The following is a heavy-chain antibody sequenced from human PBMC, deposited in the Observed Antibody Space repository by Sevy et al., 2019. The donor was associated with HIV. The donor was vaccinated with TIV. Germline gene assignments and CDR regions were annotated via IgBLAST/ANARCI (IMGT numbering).Heavy chain of an antibody. Sequence: GGSLRLSCAASGFTFGSCAMSWVRQAPGKGLEWVSTIDSGGTNTHYADSVKGRFTISRDNSKNTLYLQMNNVRVEDTAVYYCARGGYYYDNAAYYALDSWGQGTLVTVSS. CDR1: GFTFGSCA. V-gene: IGHV3-23*05. CDR2: IDSGGTNT. J-gene: IGHJ4*02. CDR3: ARGGYYYDNAAYYALDS. D-gene: IGHD3-22*01.